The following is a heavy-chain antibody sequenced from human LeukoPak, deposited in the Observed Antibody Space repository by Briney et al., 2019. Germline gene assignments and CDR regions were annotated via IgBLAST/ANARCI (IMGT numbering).Heavy chain of an antibody. J-gene: IGHJ4*02. CDR2: INHSGST. CDR3: ARGGIAAAGTSDY. D-gene: IGHD6-13*01. V-gene: IGHV4-34*01. CDR1: GGSFSGYY. Sequence: SETLSLTCAVYGGSFSGYYWSWIRQPPGKGLEWIGEINHSGSTNYNPSLKSRVTISVDTSKDQFSLKLSSVTAADTAVYYCARGGIAAAGTSDYWGQGTLVTVSS.